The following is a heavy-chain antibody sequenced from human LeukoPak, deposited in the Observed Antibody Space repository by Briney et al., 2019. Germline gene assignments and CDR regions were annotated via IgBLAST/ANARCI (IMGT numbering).Heavy chain of an antibody. D-gene: IGHD3-10*01. CDR1: GFTFSSYA. Sequence: GGSLRLSCAASGFTFSSYAMHWVRQAPGKGLEWVAVISYDGSNKYYADSVKGRFTISRDNSKNTLYLQMNSLRAEDTAVYYCARDRDDAFDIWGQGTMVTVSS. CDR2: ISYDGSNK. CDR3: ARDRDDAFDI. J-gene: IGHJ3*02. V-gene: IGHV3-30*04.